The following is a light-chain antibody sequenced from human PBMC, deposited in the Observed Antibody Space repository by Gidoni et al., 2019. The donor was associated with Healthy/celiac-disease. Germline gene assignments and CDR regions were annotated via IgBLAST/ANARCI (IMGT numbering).Light chain of an antibody. CDR3: SSYTSSSTPVV. J-gene: IGLJ2*01. Sequence: QSALTPSAPVSGSPGQSLTISCTGTSSDVGGYNYVSWYQQHPGKAPKLMIYDVSNRPSGVSNRFSGSKSGNTASLTISGLQAEDEADYYCSSYTSSSTPVVFGGGTKLTVL. CDR2: DVS. CDR1: SSDVGGYNY. V-gene: IGLV2-14*01.